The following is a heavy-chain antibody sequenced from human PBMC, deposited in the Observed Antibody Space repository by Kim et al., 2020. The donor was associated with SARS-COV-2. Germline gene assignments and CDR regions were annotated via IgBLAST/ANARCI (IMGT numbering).Heavy chain of an antibody. CDR2: IYTSGST. Sequence: SETLSLTCTVSGGSISSGSYYWSWIRQPAGKGLEWIGRIYTSGSTNYNPFLKSRVTISVDTSKNQFSLKLSSVTAADTAVYYCARGCMYYDILTGYQAVYFDYWGEGTLVTVSS. V-gene: IGHV4-61*02. D-gene: IGHD3-9*01. J-gene: IGHJ4*02. CDR3: ARGCMYYDILTGYQAVYFDY. CDR1: GGSISSGSYY.